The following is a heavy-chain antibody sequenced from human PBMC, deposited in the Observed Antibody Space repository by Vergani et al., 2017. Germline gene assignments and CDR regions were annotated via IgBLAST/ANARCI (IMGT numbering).Heavy chain of an antibody. V-gene: IGHV3-23*01. Sequence: EVQLLESGGGLVQPGGSLRLSCAASGFTFSSYAMSWVRQAPGKGLEWVSAISGSGGSTYYADSVKGRFSISRDNSKNTLYLQMNSLRAEDTAVYYCAREGPYCSSTSCPTHYYYYGMDVWGQGTTVTVSS. CDR2: ISGSGGST. J-gene: IGHJ6*02. CDR3: AREGPYCSSTSCPTHYYYYGMDV. D-gene: IGHD2-2*01. CDR1: GFTFSSYA.